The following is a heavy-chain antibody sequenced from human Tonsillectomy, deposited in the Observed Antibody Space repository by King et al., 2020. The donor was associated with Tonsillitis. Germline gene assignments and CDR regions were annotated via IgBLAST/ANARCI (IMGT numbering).Heavy chain of an antibody. Sequence: VQLVESGGGVVQPGGSLRLSCAASGFIFSSYGMQWVRQAPGKGLEWVAFIQYDGDNGEYADSVKGRFTISRDNTQNTLYLQVNSLRREDTAVYYCAKTGSGYNNFAYWGQGTTVTVSS. CDR1: GFIFSSYG. CDR3: AKTGSGYNNFAY. CDR2: IQYDGDNG. D-gene: IGHD3-22*01. V-gene: IGHV3-30*02. J-gene: IGHJ4*02.